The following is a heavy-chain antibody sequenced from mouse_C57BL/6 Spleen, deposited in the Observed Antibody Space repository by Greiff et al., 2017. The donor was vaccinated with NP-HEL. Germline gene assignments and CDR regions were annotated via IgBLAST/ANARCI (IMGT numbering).Heavy chain of an antibody. Sequence: EVKVVESGGGLVKPGGSLKLSCAASGFTFSSYAMSWVRQTPEKRLEWVATISDGGSYTYYPDNVKGRFTISRDNAKNNLYLQMSHLKSEDTAMYYCARDEDYDEGPVAMDHWGQGTSVTVSS. J-gene: IGHJ4*01. CDR3: ARDEDYDEGPVAMDH. V-gene: IGHV5-4*01. CDR2: ISDGGSYT. CDR1: GFTFSSYA. D-gene: IGHD2-4*01.